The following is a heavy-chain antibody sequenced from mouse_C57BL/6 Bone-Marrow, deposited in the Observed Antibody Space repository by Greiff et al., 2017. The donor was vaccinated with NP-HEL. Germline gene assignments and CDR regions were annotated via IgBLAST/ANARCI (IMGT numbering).Heavy chain of an antibody. CDR2: IWSDGST. CDR1: GFSLTSYG. CDR3: ARHEGWLGYFDY. Sequence: QVQLKQSGPGLVAPSQSLSITCTVSGFSLTSYGVHWVRQPPGKGLEWLVVIWSDGSTTYNSALKSRLSISKDNSKSQVFLKMNSLQTDDTAMYYCARHEGWLGYFDYWGQGTTLTVSS. D-gene: IGHD1-1*02. J-gene: IGHJ2*01. V-gene: IGHV2-6-1*01.